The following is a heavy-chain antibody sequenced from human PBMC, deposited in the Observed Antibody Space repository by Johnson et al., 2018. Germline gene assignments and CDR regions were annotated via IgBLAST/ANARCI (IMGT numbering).Heavy chain of an antibody. CDR3: ARDNGYATPFDI. D-gene: IGHD2-15*01. V-gene: IGHV3-74*03. J-gene: IGHJ3*02. CDR2: ITADGSST. Sequence: VQLQESGGGLVQPGVSLRLSCAASGFAFSNYWMHWVRQAPGKGLVWVSRITADGSSTKYADSMKGRFTISRDNAKHTLYLQMNSLRAEDTAMYFCARDNGYATPFDIWGQGTMVTVSP. CDR1: GFAFSNYW.